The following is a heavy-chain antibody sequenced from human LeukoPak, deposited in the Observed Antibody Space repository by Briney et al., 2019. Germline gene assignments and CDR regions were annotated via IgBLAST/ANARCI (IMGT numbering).Heavy chain of an antibody. CDR3: ARHFGYSSFEGIAAAPFQH. CDR2: IYYSGSP. D-gene: IGHD6-13*01. Sequence: SETLSLTCTVSGGSISSYYWRWARQPPGKGLERVGDIYYSGSPNYNPSLQSRVPISVDPCKHQFSLKLSSVTAADPAVYYCARHFGYSSFEGIAAAPFQHWGQGPLVNLSS. V-gene: IGHV4-59*01. J-gene: IGHJ1*01. CDR1: GGSISSYY.